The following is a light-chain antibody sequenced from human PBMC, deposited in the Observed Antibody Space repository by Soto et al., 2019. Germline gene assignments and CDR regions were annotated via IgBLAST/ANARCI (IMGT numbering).Light chain of an antibody. CDR1: QSVSRF. Sequence: EIVLTQSPATLSLSAGDRATLSCRASQSVSRFLAWYQQKLGQAPRLLIYDTSNRATGIPTRFSGSGSGTDFTLTISSLEPEDFAFYYCQHRSNWPQLAFGGGTKVDIK. J-gene: IGKJ4*01. CDR3: QHRSNWPQLA. CDR2: DTS. V-gene: IGKV3-11*01.